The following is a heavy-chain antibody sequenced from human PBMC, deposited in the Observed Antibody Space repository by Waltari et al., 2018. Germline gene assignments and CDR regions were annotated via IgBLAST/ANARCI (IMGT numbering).Heavy chain of an antibody. CDR3: ASRDFRDAFDI. V-gene: IGHV1-2*06. CDR1: GYTFTGYY. J-gene: IGHJ3*02. Sequence: QVQLVQSGAEVKKPGASVKVSCKASGYTFTGYYMPWVRQAPGQGLEWMGRINPNGGGTNYAQKFQGRVTMTRDTAISTAYMELSRLRSDDTAVYYCASRDFRDAFDIWGQGTMVTVSS. CDR2: INPNGGGT.